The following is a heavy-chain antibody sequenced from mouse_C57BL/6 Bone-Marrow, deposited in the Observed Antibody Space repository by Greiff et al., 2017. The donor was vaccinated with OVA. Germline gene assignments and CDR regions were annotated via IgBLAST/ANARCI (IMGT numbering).Heavy chain of an antibody. CDR1: GYTFTSYW. CDR2: IDPSDSYT. CDR3: ARLTYYDYDAYAMDY. Sequence: VKLQQPGAELVMPGASVKLSCKASGYTFTSYWMHWVKQRPGQGLEWIGEIDPSDSYTNYNQKFKGKSTLTVDKSSSTAYMQLSSLTSEDSAVYYCARLTYYDYDAYAMDYWGQGTSVTVSS. J-gene: IGHJ4*01. D-gene: IGHD2-4*01. V-gene: IGHV1-69*01.